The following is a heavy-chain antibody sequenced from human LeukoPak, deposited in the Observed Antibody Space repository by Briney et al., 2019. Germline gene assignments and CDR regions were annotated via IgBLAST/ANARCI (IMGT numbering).Heavy chain of an antibody. CDR2: IIPIFGTA. D-gene: IGHD3-22*01. Sequence: GASVKVSCKASGGTFSSYAISWVRQAPGQGLEWMGGIIPIFGTANYAQKFQGRVTITADESTSTAYMELSSLRSEDTAVYYCARCDYYDISGYYFFDYWGQGTLVTVSS. CDR1: GGTFSSYA. CDR3: ARCDYYDISGYYFFDY. V-gene: IGHV1-69*13. J-gene: IGHJ4*02.